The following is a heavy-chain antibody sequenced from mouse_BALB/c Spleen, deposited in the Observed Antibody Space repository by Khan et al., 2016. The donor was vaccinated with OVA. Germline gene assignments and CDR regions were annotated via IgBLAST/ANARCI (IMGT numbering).Heavy chain of an antibody. CDR2: INPSIGDT. D-gene: IGHD1-1*02. Sequence: QVQLQPSGAELAKPGASVKMSCKASGYTFINYWILWVKQRPGQGLEWIGYINPSIGDTETHQNFKDKATLTADKSSRTSYMQLSSLTSEDSAVFYCARRDLRWDFDNWSKGTTLTVSA. CDR1: GYTFINYW. CDR3: ARRDLRWDFDN. J-gene: IGHJ2*01. V-gene: IGHV1-7*01.